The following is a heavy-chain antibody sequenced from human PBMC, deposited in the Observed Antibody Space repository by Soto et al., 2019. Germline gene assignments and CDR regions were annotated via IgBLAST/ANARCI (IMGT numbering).Heavy chain of an antibody. CDR1: GGSISSSSYY. V-gene: IGHV4-39*01. D-gene: IGHD3-10*01. J-gene: IGHJ6*02. CDR3: ARLYGSGSYNFYGMDV. Sequence: PSETLSLTCTVSGGSISSSSYYWGWIRQPPGKGLEWIGSIYYSGITYYSPSLKSRVTMAVDTSKNQFPLKLSSVTAADTAVYYCARLYGSGSYNFYGMDVWGQGTAVTVS. CDR2: IYYSGIT.